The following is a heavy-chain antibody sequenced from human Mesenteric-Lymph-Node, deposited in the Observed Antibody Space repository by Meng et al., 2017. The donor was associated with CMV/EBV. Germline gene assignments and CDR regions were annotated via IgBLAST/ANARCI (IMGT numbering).Heavy chain of an antibody. CDR1: GFSFSSYA. Sequence: GGSLRLSCAASGFSFSSYAMHWVRQAPGKGPEWVGIIQYGGSNKYYADSVKGRFTISRDNSKNTLYLQMNSLRAEDTAVYYCARRGDAFDIWGQGTMVTVSS. CDR3: ARRGDAFDI. V-gene: IGHV3-30*02. J-gene: IGHJ3*02. CDR2: IQYGGSNK. D-gene: IGHD3-10*01.